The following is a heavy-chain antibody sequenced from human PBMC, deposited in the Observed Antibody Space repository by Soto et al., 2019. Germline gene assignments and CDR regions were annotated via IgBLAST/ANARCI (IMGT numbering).Heavy chain of an antibody. Sequence: KSSETLSLTCTVSGGSISSSSYYWGWIRQPPGKGLEWIGSIYYSGSTYYNPSLKSRVTISVDTSKNQFSLKLSSVTAADTAVYYCARPKGGNYYGSGNWFDPWGQGTLVTVSS. J-gene: IGHJ5*02. CDR3: ARPKGGNYYGSGNWFDP. V-gene: IGHV4-39*01. CDR2: IYYSGST. D-gene: IGHD3-10*01. CDR1: GGSISSSSYY.